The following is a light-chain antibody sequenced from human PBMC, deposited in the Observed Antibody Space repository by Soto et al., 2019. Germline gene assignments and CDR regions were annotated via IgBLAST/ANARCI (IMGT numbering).Light chain of an antibody. V-gene: IGLV2-23*01. Sequence: QSALTQPASVSESPGQSISISCSGARSDIGTYNLVSWYQQHPGKAPKLIIYEGNKRPSGVSNRFSGSRSGNTASLTISGLQAEDEADYYCCSYTDGSSLLFGGGTKLTVL. CDR3: CSYTDGSSLL. CDR2: EGN. CDR1: RSDIGTYNL. J-gene: IGLJ3*02.